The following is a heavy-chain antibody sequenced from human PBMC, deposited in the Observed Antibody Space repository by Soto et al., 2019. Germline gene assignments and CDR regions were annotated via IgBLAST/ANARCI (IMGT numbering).Heavy chain of an antibody. CDR2: IYNSGST. CDR3: ASMGYHYGSGSYPLDY. CDR1: GGSRSSYY. V-gene: IGHV4-59*08. J-gene: IGHJ4*02. Sequence: QVQLQESGPGLVKPSETLSLTCTVSGGSRSSYYWTWIRQPPGKGLEWIGFIYNSGSTHYNPSLRSRVTISVDTSKNQFSLKLRSVTAADTAVYYCASMGYHYGSGSYPLDYWGQGTLVTVSS. D-gene: IGHD3-10*01.